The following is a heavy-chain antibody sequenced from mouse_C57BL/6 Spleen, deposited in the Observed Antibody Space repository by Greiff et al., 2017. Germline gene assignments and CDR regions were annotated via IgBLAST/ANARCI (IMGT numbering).Heavy chain of an antibody. V-gene: IGHV1-64*01. D-gene: IGHD3-2*02. CDR3: ARMTDQASPMDY. J-gene: IGHJ4*01. CDR1: GYTFTSYW. CDR2: IHPNSGST. Sequence: QVQLQQPGAELVKPGASVTLSCKASGYTFTSYWMHWVKQRPGQGLEWIGMIHPNSGSTNYNEKFKSKATLTVDKSSSTAYMQLSSLTSEDSAVYYCARMTDQASPMDYWGQGTSVTVSS.